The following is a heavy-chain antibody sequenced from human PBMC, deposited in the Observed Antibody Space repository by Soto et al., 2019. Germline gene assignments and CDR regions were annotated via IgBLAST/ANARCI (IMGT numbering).Heavy chain of an antibody. D-gene: IGHD6-13*01. CDR3: ARHGSAAGLNWFDP. CDR1: GGSISSSSYY. J-gene: IGHJ5*02. V-gene: IGHV4-39*01. CDR2: IYYSGST. Sequence: PSETLSLTCTVSGGSISSSSYYWGWIRQPPGKGLEWIGSIYYSGSTYYNPSLKSRVTISVDTSKNQFSLKLSSVTAADTAVYYCARHGSAAGLNWFDPWGQGTLVT.